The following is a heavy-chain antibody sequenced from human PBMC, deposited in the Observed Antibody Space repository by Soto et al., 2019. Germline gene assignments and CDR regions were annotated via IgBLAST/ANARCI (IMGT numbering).Heavy chain of an antibody. J-gene: IGHJ4*01. D-gene: IGHD7-27*01. CDR1: GYRFTNYY. V-gene: IGHV1-46*01. Sequence: ASVKVSCKASGYRFTNYYIHWVRQALRQGLEWMARIRPSGGSTIYAQKFQGRVTLTRDTSTSTVYMELSGLRSEDKALYYCARAGDNYAFDYWG. CDR3: ARAGDNYAFDY. CDR2: IRPSGGST.